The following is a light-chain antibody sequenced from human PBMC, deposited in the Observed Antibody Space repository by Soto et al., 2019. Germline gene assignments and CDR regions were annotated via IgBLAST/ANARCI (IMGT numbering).Light chain of an antibody. CDR3: QQYNNWPPIT. V-gene: IGKV3-15*01. CDR2: GAS. CDR1: QSVSSN. Sequence: EIVMTQSPATLSVSPGERASLSCRASQSVSSNLAWYQQKPGQAPRLLIYGASTRATGVPARFSGSGSETEFTLTISSLQSEDFAAYYCQQYNNWPPITFGQGTRLEIK. J-gene: IGKJ5*01.